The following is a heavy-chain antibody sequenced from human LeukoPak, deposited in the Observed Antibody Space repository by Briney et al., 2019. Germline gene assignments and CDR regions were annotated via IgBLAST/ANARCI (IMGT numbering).Heavy chain of an antibody. CDR2: INTNSGNP. Sequence: ASVKVSCKASGYTFTSYGINWVRQAPGQGLEWMGWINTNSGNPTYAQGFTGRFVFSLDTSVSTAYLQISSLKAEDTAVYYCAREGIAVAGTLYYYYYMDVWGKGTTVTISS. CDR3: AREGIAVAGTLYYYYYMDV. V-gene: IGHV7-4-1*02. J-gene: IGHJ6*03. D-gene: IGHD6-19*01. CDR1: GYTFTSYG.